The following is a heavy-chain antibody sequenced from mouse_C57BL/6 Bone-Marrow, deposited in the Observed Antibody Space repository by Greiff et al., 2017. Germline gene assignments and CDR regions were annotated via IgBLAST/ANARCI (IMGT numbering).Heavy chain of an antibody. J-gene: IGHJ4*01. V-gene: IGHV1-59*01. Sequence: VKLQQPGAELVRPGTSVKLSCKASGYTFTSYWMHWVKQRPGQGLEWIGVIDPSDSYTNYNQKFKGKATLTVDTSSITAYMQLSSLTSEDSAVYYCARGEDCNYDAMDYWGQGTSVTVSS. CDR1: GYTFTSYW. D-gene: IGHD2-1*01. CDR2: IDPSDSYT. CDR3: ARGEDCNYDAMDY.